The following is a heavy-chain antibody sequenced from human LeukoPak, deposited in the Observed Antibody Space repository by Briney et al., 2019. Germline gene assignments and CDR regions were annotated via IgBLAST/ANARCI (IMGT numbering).Heavy chain of an antibody. Sequence: GGSLRLSCAASGFTFSSYGMSWVRQAPGKGLEWVSAISGSGGSTYYADSVKGRFTISRDNSKNTLYLQMNSLRAEDTAVYYCARDGGGYYFDYWGQGTLLTVSS. CDR2: ISGSGGST. CDR1: GFTFSSYG. D-gene: IGHD3-16*01. J-gene: IGHJ4*02. CDR3: ARDGGGYYFDY. V-gene: IGHV3-23*01.